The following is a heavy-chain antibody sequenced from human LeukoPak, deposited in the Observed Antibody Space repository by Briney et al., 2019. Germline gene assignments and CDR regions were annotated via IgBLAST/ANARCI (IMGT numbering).Heavy chain of an antibody. CDR2: INDSGRI. CDR3: ARRWNYGRNYYIDV. V-gene: IGHV4-34*01. J-gene: IGHJ6*03. D-gene: IGHD1-7*01. CDR1: GGSFSNYY. Sequence: SETLSLTCAIYGGSFSNYYWSWIRQPPGKGLEWIGEINDSGRINYNPSLMSRVTVSVDTSKNQFSLRLTSVTATDTAVYYCARRWNYGRNYYIDVWGNGATVSVSS.